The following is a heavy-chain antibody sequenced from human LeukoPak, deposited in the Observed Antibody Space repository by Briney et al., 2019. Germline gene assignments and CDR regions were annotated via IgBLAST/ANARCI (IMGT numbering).Heavy chain of an antibody. CDR1: GFTFSNAW. J-gene: IGHJ4*02. Sequence: GGSLRPSCAASGFTFSNAWMSWVRQAPGKGLEWVGRIKSKTDGGTTDYAAPVKGRFTISRDNSKNTLYLQMNSLRAEDTAVYYCARDLGSLRNSWGQGTLVTVSS. CDR2: IKSKTDGGTT. CDR3: ARDLGSLRNS. V-gene: IGHV3-15*01. D-gene: IGHD3-10*01.